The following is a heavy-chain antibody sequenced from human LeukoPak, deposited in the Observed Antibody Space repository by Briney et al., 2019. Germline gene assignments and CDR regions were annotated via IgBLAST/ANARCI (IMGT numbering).Heavy chain of an antibody. V-gene: IGHV4-39*01. CDR2: IYYSGST. Sequence: SETLSLNCTASGGSISSYYWVWLRQPPGQGLGWIGSIYYSGSTYYNPSLKRRATISVETSKNEFSLLLSSVSAADTAVYYCARKYCSSTSCYYAYWGQGTLVTVSS. CDR3: ARKYCSSTSCYYAY. CDR1: GGSISSYY. J-gene: IGHJ4*02. D-gene: IGHD2-2*01.